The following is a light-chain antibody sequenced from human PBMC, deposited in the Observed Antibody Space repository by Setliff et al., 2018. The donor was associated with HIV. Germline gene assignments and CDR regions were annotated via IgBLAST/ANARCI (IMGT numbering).Light chain of an antibody. CDR2: KVS. Sequence: QSALTQPASVSGSLGQSITISCAGTTSDIGSYDLVSWYQQHPGKAPKLIIYKVSNRPSGVSNRFSGSKSGNTASLTISGLQAEDEADYYCGSYTDSRIVVFGGGTK. CDR1: TSDIGSYDL. V-gene: IGLV2-14*01. CDR3: GSYTDSRIVV. J-gene: IGLJ2*01.